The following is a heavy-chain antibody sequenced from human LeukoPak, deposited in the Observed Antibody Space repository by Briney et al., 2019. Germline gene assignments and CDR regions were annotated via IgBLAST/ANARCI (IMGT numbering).Heavy chain of an antibody. D-gene: IGHD2-15*01. CDR2: IKQDGSGK. CDR1: GFTFSSYW. V-gene: IGHV3-7*01. Sequence: GGSLRLSCAASGFTFSSYWMSWVRQAPGKGLEWVANIKQDGSGKYYVDSVKGRFTISRDNAKNSLYLQMNSLRAEDTAVYYCARDRLGYCSGGSCQYYYYGMDVWGQGTTVTVSS. J-gene: IGHJ6*02. CDR3: ARDRLGYCSGGSCQYYYYGMDV.